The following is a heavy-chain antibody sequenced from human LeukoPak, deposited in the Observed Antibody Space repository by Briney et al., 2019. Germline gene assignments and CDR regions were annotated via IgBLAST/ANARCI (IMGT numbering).Heavy chain of an antibody. CDR2: ISAYNGNT. CDR1: GYTFTSYG. V-gene: IGHV1-18*01. CDR3: ARGGLYYYDSSAYYHSDY. Sequence: ASVTVSCKASGYTFTSYGISWVRQAPGQGLEWMGWISAYNGNTNYAQKVQGRVTMTTDTSTSTAYMELRSLRSDDTAVYYCARGGLYYYDSSAYYHSDYWGQGTLVTVSS. J-gene: IGHJ4*02. D-gene: IGHD3-22*01.